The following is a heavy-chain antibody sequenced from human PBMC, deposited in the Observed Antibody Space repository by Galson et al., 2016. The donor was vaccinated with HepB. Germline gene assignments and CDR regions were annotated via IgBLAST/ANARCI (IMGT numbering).Heavy chain of an antibody. CDR1: GYSFTNYW. V-gene: IGHV5-10-1*01. J-gene: IGHJ4*02. D-gene: IGHD1-26*01. Sequence: QSGAEVKKHGESLRISCTGSGYSFTNYWINWERQMPGKGLEWMGRIDPGDSFTNYSPSFQGHVTISADKSISTAYLQWSSLKASDTAMYYCASLRSGSLTSHSWGQGTLVIVSS. CDR2: IDPGDSFT. CDR3: ASLRSGSLTSHS.